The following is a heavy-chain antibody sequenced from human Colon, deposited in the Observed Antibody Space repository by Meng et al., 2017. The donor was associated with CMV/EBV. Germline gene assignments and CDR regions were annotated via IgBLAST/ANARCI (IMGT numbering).Heavy chain of an antibody. V-gene: IGHV1-2*02. CDR3: ARDPSGSRVPFDY. D-gene: IGHD1-26*01. CDR1: GDTSSDYH. J-gene: IGHJ4*02. CDR2: INSNSGAT. Sequence: VQLVQSVAEVKKPGASVKVSCKPSGDTSSDYHIHWVRQAPGQGLEWMGWINSNSGATDYAQKFQGRFTMTRDTSITTVYMELSSLRSDDTAVYYCARDPSGSRVPFDYWGQGSLVTVSS.